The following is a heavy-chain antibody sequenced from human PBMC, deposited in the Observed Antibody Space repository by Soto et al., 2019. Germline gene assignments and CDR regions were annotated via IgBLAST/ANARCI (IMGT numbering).Heavy chain of an antibody. Sequence: GSLRLSCAASGFTFSSYAMSWVRQAPGKGLEWVSAISGSGGSTYYADSVKGRFTISRDNSKNTLYLQMNSLRAEDTAVYYCAKMPTVTRNYYYYYGMDVWGQGTTVTAP. CDR3: AKMPTVTRNYYYYYGMDV. CDR1: GFTFSSYA. D-gene: IGHD4-17*01. CDR2: ISGSGGST. V-gene: IGHV3-23*01. J-gene: IGHJ6*02.